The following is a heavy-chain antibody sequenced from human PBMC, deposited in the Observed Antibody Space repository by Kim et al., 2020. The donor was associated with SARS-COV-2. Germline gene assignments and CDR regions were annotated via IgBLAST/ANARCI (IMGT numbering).Heavy chain of an antibody. Sequence: SETLSLTCNVSGGSITSGGYYWSWLRQHPGKGLEWIGYIYYSYSGTTYYNPSLKSRVTISVDMSENHFSLELSSVTVADTAVYYCARDRDGSGYAFDLWGQGTLVTVSS. CDR3: ARDRDGSGYAFDL. CDR1: GGSITSGGYY. V-gene: IGHV4-31*03. J-gene: IGHJ3*01. CDR2: IYYSYSGTT. D-gene: IGHD3-22*01.